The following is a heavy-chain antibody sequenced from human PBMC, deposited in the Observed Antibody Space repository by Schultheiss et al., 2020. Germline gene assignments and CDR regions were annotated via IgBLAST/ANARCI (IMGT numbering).Heavy chain of an antibody. Sequence: GGSLRLSCAASGFTFSSYAMSWVRQAPGKGLEWVSGISWNSGSIGYADSVKGRFTISRDNAKNSLYLQMNSLRAEDTAVYYCTRDLESFDYWGQGTLVTVSS. V-gene: IGHV3-20*04. CDR1: GFTFSSYA. CDR3: TRDLESFDY. J-gene: IGHJ4*02. CDR2: ISWNSGSI.